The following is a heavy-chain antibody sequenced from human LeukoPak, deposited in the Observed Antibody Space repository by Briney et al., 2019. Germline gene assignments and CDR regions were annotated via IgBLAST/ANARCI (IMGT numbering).Heavy chain of an antibody. D-gene: IGHD2-15*01. CDR1: GFTFSSYS. CDR2: ISSSSSTI. V-gene: IGHV3-48*04. CDR3: AKVRWPGAFDI. Sequence: GGSLRLSCAASGFTFSSYSMNWVRQAPGKGLEWVSYISSSSSTIYYADSVKGRFTISRDNAKNPLYLQMNSLRAEDTAVYYCAKVRWPGAFDIWGQGTMVTVSS. J-gene: IGHJ3*02.